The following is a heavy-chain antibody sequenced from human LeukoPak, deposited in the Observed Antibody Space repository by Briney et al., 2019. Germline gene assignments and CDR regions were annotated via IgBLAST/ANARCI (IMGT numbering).Heavy chain of an antibody. CDR1: GGSFSGYY. CDR2: INHSGHT. CDR3: ARGLMWAAAGFDY. V-gene: IGHV4-34*01. Sequence: SETLSLTCAVYGGSFSGYYWSWIRQPPGEGLEWIGEINHSGHTNYNPSLKSRVTISVDTSKNQFSLKLSSVTAADTAVYYCARGLMWAAAGFDYWGQGILVTVSS. D-gene: IGHD6-13*01. J-gene: IGHJ4*02.